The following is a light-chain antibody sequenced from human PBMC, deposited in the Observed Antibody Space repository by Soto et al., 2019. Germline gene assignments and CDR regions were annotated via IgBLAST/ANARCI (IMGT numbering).Light chain of an antibody. CDR3: QQYINRLT. CDR2: GAS. J-gene: IGKJ4*01. CDR1: QSVSSN. Sequence: DRVMTQSPATLSVSPGERATLSCRASQSVSSNLAWYQQKPGQAPRLLIYGASTRATGIPARFSGSGSGTEFTLTISSLQSEDFAVYYCQQYINRLTFGGGTKVDIK. V-gene: IGKV3-15*01.